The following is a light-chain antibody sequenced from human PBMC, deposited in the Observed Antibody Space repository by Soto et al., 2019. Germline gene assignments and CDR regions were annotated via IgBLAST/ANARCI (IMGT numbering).Light chain of an antibody. CDR1: SSNIGAGYD. Sequence: QSVLTQPPSVSGAPGQRVTISCTGSSSNIGAGYDVHWYQQLPGTAPKLLIYGNTNRPSGVPDRFSGSRSGTSASLAITGLQAEDDGDYFCAAWDDSLTWVFGGGTKLTVL. J-gene: IGLJ3*02. CDR2: GNT. CDR3: AAWDDSLTWV. V-gene: IGLV1-40*01.